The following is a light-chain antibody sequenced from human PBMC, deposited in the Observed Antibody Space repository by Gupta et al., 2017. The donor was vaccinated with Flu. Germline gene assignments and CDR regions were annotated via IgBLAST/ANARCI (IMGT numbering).Light chain of an antibody. CDR1: QGIRDY. V-gene: IGKV1-33*01. J-gene: IGKJ4*01. Sequence: DRVTITCQASQGIRDYLNWYQRKPGKAPKLLIYEASDLATGVPSRFSGSGSGTEFTFTINSLQPEDVATYYCQQYDNFLSVTFGGGTKVELK. CDR3: QQYDNFLSVT. CDR2: EAS.